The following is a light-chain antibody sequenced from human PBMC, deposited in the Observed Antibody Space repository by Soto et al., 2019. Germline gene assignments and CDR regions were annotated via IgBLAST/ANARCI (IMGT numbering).Light chain of an antibody. CDR1: SSDVGGYNY. Sequence: QSALTQPASVSESPGQSITISCTGTSSDVGGYNYVSWYQQHPGKAPKLMIYEVSNRPSGVSNRFSGSKSGNTASLTISGLQAEDEADYYCSSYTSSSTLGVVFGGGTKVTVL. CDR2: EVS. V-gene: IGLV2-14*01. CDR3: SSYTSSSTLGVV. J-gene: IGLJ2*01.